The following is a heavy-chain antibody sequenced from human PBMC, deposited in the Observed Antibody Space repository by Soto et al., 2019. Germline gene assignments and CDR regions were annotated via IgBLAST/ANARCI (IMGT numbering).Heavy chain of an antibody. V-gene: IGHV4-59*01. Sequence: KTSETLSLTXNVSGGSINNYYWSCIRQTPGKGLEWIANIYHSGRSNYNPSLKSRVIISVDTPNNQFSLTLTSVTAADTAVHYCAKGGLHGRGDWFDPWGQGTPVTVSS. D-gene: IGHD1-26*01. CDR3: AKGGLHGRGDWFDP. CDR2: IYHSGRS. CDR1: GGSINNYY. J-gene: IGHJ5*02.